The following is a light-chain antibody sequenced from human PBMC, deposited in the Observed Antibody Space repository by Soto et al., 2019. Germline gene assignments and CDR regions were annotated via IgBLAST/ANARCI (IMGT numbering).Light chain of an antibody. J-gene: IGKJ1*01. V-gene: IGKV3-11*01. CDR1: QSVSSY. Sequence: EIVLTQSPATLSLSPGERATLSCRASQSVSSYLAWYQQKPGQAPRLLIYDASNRATGIPARFSGSGSGTAFTLTISILEPEDFAVYYCQQRSNWLWTFGQGTKVEIK. CDR3: QQRSNWLWT. CDR2: DAS.